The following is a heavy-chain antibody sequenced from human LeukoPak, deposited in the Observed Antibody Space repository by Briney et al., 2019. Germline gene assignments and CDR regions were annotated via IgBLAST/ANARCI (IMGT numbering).Heavy chain of an antibody. Sequence: GGSLRLSCAASGFTFSSYAMSWVRQAPGKGLEYVSAISSNGGSTYYANSVKGRFTISRDNSKNTLYLQMGSLRAEDMAVYYCARLTGYSLYYYMDVWGKGTTVTVSS. J-gene: IGHJ6*03. CDR1: GFTFSSYA. V-gene: IGHV3-64*01. CDR2: ISSNGGST. D-gene: IGHD3-9*01. CDR3: ARLTGYSLYYYMDV.